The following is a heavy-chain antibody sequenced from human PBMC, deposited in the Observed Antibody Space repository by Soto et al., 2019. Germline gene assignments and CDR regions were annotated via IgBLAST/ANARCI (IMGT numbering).Heavy chain of an antibody. V-gene: IGHV4-34*01. CDR2: INHSGST. Sequence: PSETLSLTCAVYGGSFSGYYWSWIRQPPGKGLEWIGEINHSGSTNYNPSLKSRVTISVDTSKNQFSLKLSSVTAADTAVYYCAIYVYGDYGYYYYYMDVWGKGTTVTVSS. CDR3: AIYVYGDYGYYYYYMDV. D-gene: IGHD4-17*01. CDR1: GGSFSGYY. J-gene: IGHJ6*03.